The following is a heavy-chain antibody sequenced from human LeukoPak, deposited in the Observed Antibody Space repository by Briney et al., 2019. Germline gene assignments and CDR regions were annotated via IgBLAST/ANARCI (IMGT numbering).Heavy chain of an antibody. CDR2: IYYSGST. Sequence: NTSETLSLTCTVSGVSVSSGSYYWSWIRQPPGKGLEWIGYIYYSGSTNYNPSLKSRVTISVDTSKNQFSLKLSSVTAADTAVYYCAKRVDYSSPGGYFDYWGQGTLVTVSS. J-gene: IGHJ4*02. CDR1: GVSVSSGSYY. V-gene: IGHV4-61*01. D-gene: IGHD2-2*01. CDR3: AKRVDYSSPGGYFDY.